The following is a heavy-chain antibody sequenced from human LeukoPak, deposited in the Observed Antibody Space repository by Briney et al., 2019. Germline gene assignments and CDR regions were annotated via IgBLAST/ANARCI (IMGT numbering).Heavy chain of an antibody. CDR2: INHSGST. CDR1: GGSFSGYY. D-gene: IGHD6-19*01. J-gene: IGHJ4*02. Sequence: SETLSLTCAVYGGSFSGYYWSWIRQPPGKGLEWIGEINHSGSTNYNPSLKSRVTISVDTSKNQFALKLSSVTAADTAVYYCARGAVAVAIGYWGQGTLVTVSS. CDR3: ARGAVAVAIGY. V-gene: IGHV4-34*01.